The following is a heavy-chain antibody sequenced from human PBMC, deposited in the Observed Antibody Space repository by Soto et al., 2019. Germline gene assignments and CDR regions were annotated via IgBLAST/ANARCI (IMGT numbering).Heavy chain of an antibody. V-gene: IGHV1-24*01. CDR1: GYTLTELS. D-gene: IGHD3-22*01. J-gene: IGHJ6*02. Sequence: ASVKVSCKVSGYTLTELSMHWVRQASGKGLEWMGGFDPEDAEMIYAQKLQGRVTMTEDTFTDTAFMELSSLRSEDTAVYYCAGITMKVVGAYGMDVWVQGTTVTVSS. CDR3: AGITMKVVGAYGMDV. CDR2: FDPEDAEM.